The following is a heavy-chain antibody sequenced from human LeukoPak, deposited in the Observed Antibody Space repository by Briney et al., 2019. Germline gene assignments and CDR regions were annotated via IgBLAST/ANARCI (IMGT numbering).Heavy chain of an antibody. Sequence: PSETLSLTCTVSGGSVSSGSYYWSWIRQPPGTGLEWIGYIYYSGSTNYNPSLKSRVTISVDTSKNQFSLKLSSVTAADTAVYYCANGGYCSGGSCYSWPKYGMDVWGKGTTVTVSS. V-gene: IGHV4-61*01. CDR3: ANGGYCSGGSCYSWPKYGMDV. CDR1: GGSVSSGSYY. J-gene: IGHJ6*04. D-gene: IGHD2-15*01. CDR2: IYYSGST.